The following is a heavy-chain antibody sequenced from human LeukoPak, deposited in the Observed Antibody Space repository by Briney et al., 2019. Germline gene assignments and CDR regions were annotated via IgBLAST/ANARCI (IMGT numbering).Heavy chain of an antibody. D-gene: IGHD5-18*01. V-gene: IGHV3-30*02. CDR2: IRYDGSNK. CDR1: GFTFSSYG. Sequence: PGGSLCLSCAASGFTFSSYGMHWVRQAPGKGLEWVAFIRYDGSNKYYADSVKGRFTISRDNSKNTLYLQMNSLRAEDTAVYYCAKERDTAMVTIDYWGQGPRATVSS. CDR3: AKERDTAMVTIDY. J-gene: IGHJ4*02.